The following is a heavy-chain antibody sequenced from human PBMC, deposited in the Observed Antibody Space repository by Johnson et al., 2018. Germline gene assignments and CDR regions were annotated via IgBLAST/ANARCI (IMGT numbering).Heavy chain of an antibody. CDR3: ARDLNDSGTYLRYFQH. CDR1: GFTFSNYP. Sequence: VQLVQSGGGLVQPGGSLRLSCAASGFTFSNYPMSWVRQAPGKGLEWVSYISGIGDSTYYAASVRGRFTISRDNSTNPLYLQMHRLRDDDTAIYYCARDLNDSGTYLRYFQHWGQGTLVTVSS. V-gene: IGHV3-23*04. D-gene: IGHD1-26*01. CDR2: ISGIGDST. J-gene: IGHJ1*01.